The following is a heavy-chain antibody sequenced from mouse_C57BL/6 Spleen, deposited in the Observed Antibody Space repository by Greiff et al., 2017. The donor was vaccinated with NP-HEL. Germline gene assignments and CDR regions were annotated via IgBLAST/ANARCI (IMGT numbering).Heavy chain of an antibody. Sequence: QVQLKQPGAELVKPGASVKLSCKASGYTFTSYWMHWVKQRPGQGLEWIGMIHPNSGSTNYNEKFKSKATLTVDKSSSTAYMQLSSLTSEDSAVYYCARYYGSRDAMDYWGQGTSVTVSS. J-gene: IGHJ4*01. CDR1: GYTFTSYW. CDR2: IHPNSGST. V-gene: IGHV1-64*01. CDR3: ARYYGSRDAMDY. D-gene: IGHD1-1*01.